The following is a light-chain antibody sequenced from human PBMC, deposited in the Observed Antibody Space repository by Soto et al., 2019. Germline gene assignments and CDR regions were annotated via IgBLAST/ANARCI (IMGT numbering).Light chain of an antibody. CDR2: EVS. J-gene: IGLJ1*01. Sequence: QSALTQPASVSGSPGQSITISCTGTSSDVGGYDHVSWYQQHPGKAPKLIIYEVSNWPSGVSNRFSGSKSGNTASLTISGLQAEDEADYYCSSYTTSTTLDVFGTGTELTVL. CDR3: SSYTTSTTLDV. V-gene: IGLV2-14*01. CDR1: SSDVGGYDH.